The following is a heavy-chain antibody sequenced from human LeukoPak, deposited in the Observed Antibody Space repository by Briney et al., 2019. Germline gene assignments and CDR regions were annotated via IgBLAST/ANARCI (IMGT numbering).Heavy chain of an antibody. Sequence: GGSLRLSCAASGFTFSSYWMHWVRQAPGKGLVWVSLTNTDGSRTNYADSVKGRFTISRDNAKNTLYLQMDSLRAEDTAVYYCAKDRYGSGSLSLADYWGQGTLVTASS. CDR2: TNTDGSRT. D-gene: IGHD3-10*01. J-gene: IGHJ4*02. V-gene: IGHV3-74*01. CDR3: AKDRYGSGSLSLADY. CDR1: GFTFSSYW.